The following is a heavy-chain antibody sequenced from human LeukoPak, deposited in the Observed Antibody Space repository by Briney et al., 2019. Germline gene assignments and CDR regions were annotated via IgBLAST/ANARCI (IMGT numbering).Heavy chain of an antibody. D-gene: IGHD6-19*01. CDR2: IYYSGST. J-gene: IGHJ1*01. CDR3: ARGGWYPESFQH. V-gene: IGHV4-59*01. CDR1: GGSISSYY. Sequence: SKTLSLTCTVSGGSISSYYWNWIRNPPGKGLEWIGYIYYSGSTNYNPSLKSRVTISVDTSKNQFSLKLSSVTAADTAVYYCARGGWYPESFQHWGQGALVTVSS.